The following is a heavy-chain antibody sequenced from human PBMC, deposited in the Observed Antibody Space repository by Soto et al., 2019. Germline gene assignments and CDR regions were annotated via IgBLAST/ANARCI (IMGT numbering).Heavy chain of an antibody. Sequence: SETLSLTCTVSCGSISSGGYYWSWIRQHPGKGLEWIGYIYYSGSTYYNPSLKSRVTISVDTSKNQFSLKLSSVTAADTAVYYCARSVYCSSTSCLIAARPSPWFDPWGQGTLVTVSS. CDR2: IYYSGST. D-gene: IGHD2-2*01. V-gene: IGHV4-31*03. J-gene: IGHJ5*02. CDR3: ARSVYCSSTSCLIAARPSPWFDP. CDR1: CGSISSGGYY.